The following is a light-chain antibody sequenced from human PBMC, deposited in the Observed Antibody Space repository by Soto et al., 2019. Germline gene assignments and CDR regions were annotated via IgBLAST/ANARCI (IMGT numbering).Light chain of an antibody. CDR2: AAS. J-gene: IGKJ1*01. Sequence: ETVLTQSPGTLSLSPGERATLSCRASQSVGSNTLAWYQQKPGQPPRLLMYAASTRASGIPDRFSGSGSGTDFTLTVSRLEPDDFAVYYCQQYGTPPSWTFGQGTKVDIK. CDR1: QSVGSNT. V-gene: IGKV3-20*01. CDR3: QQYGTPPSWT.